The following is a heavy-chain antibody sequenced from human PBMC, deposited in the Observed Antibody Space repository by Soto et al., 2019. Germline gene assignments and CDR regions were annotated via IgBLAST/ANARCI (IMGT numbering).Heavy chain of an antibody. CDR3: ATLGDGY. CDR2: IYNAGST. Sequence: EVQLAESGGGLVQPGGSLRLSCAASGLTVSRNYMSWVRQAPGKGLEWVSVIYNAGSTNYADSVKGRFTISRDNSKNTLYLQMNSLRVEDTAVSYCATLGDGYWGQGTLVTVYS. D-gene: IGHD2-8*01. V-gene: IGHV3-66*01. CDR1: GLTVSRNY. J-gene: IGHJ4*02.